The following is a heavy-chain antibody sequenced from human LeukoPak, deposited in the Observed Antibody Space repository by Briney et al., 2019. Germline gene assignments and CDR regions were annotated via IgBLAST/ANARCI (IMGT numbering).Heavy chain of an antibody. CDR3: ARVRPPHSPYYYYMDV. CDR2: IYHSGNT. V-gene: IGHV4-38-2*02. Sequence: SETLSLTCTVSGYSISSGYYWAWIRQPPGKGLQWIGNIYHSGNTYYNPSLKSRVSISVDTSKNQFSLKLSSVTAADTAVYYCARVRPPHSPYYYYMDVWGKGTTVTVSS. CDR1: GYSISSGYY. J-gene: IGHJ6*03. D-gene: IGHD2-21*01.